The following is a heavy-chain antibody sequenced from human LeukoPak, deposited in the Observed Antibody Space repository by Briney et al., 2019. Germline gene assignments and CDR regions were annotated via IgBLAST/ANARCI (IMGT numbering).Heavy chain of an antibody. Sequence: ASVKASCKASGYTFTSYYLHWVRKAPGQGLGWMGRINPNNGGTNYAQKFQGRVTMTRDMSMSTAYMELSRLRSDDTAVYYCAGEDNSSGYRPFDIWDQGTMVTVPS. J-gene: IGHJ3*02. CDR1: GYTFTSYY. V-gene: IGHV1-2*06. CDR3: AGEDNSSGYRPFDI. CDR2: INPNNGGT. D-gene: IGHD3-22*01.